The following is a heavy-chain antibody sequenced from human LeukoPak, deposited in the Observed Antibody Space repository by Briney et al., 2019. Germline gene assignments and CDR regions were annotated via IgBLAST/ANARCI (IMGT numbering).Heavy chain of an antibody. CDR3: ARDWILWFGELVQSPWFDP. Sequence: GGSLRLSCGASGFTFSSHGMHWVRQAPGKGLEWVAVIWYDGSSKYYADSVNDRFTISRDNSKNTLYLQMNSLRAEDTAVYYCARDWILWFGELVQSPWFDPWGQGTLVTVSS. V-gene: IGHV3-33*01. CDR2: IWYDGSSK. CDR1: GFTFSSHG. J-gene: IGHJ5*02. D-gene: IGHD3-10*01.